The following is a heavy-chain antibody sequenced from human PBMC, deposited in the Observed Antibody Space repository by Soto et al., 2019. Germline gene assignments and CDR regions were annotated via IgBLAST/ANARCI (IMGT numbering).Heavy chain of an antibody. CDR1: GFTFSNAW. J-gene: IGHJ3*02. V-gene: IGHV3-15*01. D-gene: IGHD2-21*02. Sequence: GGSLRLSCAASGFTFSNAWMSWVRQAPGKGLEWVGRIKSKTDGGTTDYAAHVKGRFSISRDDSKNTLYLQMNSLKTEDTAVYYCSTGAYCGGDCYDAFDNWGQGTMVTVSS. CDR2: IKSKTDGGTT. CDR3: STGAYCGGDCYDAFDN.